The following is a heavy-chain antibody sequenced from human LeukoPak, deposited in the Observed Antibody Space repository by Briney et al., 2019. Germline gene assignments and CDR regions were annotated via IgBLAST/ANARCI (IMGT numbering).Heavy chain of an antibody. CDR2: IIPIFGTA. CDR3: ARKGHGYDFNWFDP. Sequence: ASVNVSCKASGGTFSSYAISWVRQAPGQGLEWMGGIIPIFGTANYAQKFQGRVTITADGSTSTAYMELSSLRSEDTAVYYCARKGHGYDFNWFDPWGQGTLVTVST. CDR1: GGTFSSYA. D-gene: IGHD5-12*01. J-gene: IGHJ5*02. V-gene: IGHV1-69*13.